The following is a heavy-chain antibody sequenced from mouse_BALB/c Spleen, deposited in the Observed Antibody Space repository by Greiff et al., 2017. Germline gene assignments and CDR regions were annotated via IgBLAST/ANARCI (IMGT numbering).Heavy chain of an antibody. CDR3: ARDYDFAY. Sequence: VQLKESGPGLVKPSQTLSLTCTVTGYSITSDYAWNWIRQFPGNKLEWMGYISYSGSTSYNPSLKSRISITRDTSKNQFFLQLNSVTTEDTATYYCARDYDFAYWGQGTLVTVSA. CDR1: GYSITSDYA. V-gene: IGHV3-2*02. CDR2: ISYSGST. D-gene: IGHD2-4*01. J-gene: IGHJ3*01.